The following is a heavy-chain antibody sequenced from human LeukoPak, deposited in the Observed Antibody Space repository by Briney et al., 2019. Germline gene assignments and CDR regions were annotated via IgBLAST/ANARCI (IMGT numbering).Heavy chain of an antibody. V-gene: IGHV3-30*02. CDR1: GFTFSSYG. J-gene: IGHJ4*02. Sequence: PGGSLRLSCSASGFTFSSYGMHWVRQAPGKGLEWVAFIRYDGSNKYYADSVKGRFTISRDNSKNTLYLQMNSLRAEDTAVYYCARVAVAGTVRVDYWGQGTLVTVSS. D-gene: IGHD6-19*01. CDR2: IRYDGSNK. CDR3: ARVAVAGTVRVDY.